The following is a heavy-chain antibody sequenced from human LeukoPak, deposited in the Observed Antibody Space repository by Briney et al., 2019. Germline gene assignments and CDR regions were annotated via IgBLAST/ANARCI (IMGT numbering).Heavy chain of an antibody. J-gene: IGHJ4*02. CDR1: GFTFSSYA. CDR3: AVTGQFDY. CDR2: ITKNSGVST. Sequence: PGGSLRLSCAASGFTFSSYAMSWVRQAPGKGLEWVSTITKNSGVSTYYADSVKGRFTISRDNSKNTLYVQMNNLRAEDTAVYYCAVTGQFDYWGQGTLVTVSS. V-gene: IGHV3-23*01.